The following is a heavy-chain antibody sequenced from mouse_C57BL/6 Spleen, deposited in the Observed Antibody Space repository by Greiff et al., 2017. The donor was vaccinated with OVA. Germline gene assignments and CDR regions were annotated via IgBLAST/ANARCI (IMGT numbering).Heavy chain of an antibody. Sequence: EVKVEESGGGLVQPGGSMKLSCVASGFTFSNYWMNWVRQSPETGLEWVAQIRLKSDNYATHYAEPVKGRFTISRDDSIISVYLQMNNVMAENTGIYYCTSGTGDYWGQGTTLTVSS. V-gene: IGHV6-3*01. D-gene: IGHD4-1*01. J-gene: IGHJ2*01. CDR2: IRLKSDNYAT. CDR3: TSGTGDY. CDR1: GFTFSNYW.